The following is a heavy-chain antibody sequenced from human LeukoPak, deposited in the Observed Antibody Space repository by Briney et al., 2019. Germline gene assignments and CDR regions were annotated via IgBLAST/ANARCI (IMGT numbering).Heavy chain of an antibody. CDR2: ISYDGSNK. D-gene: IGHD3-10*01. CDR3: ARERFGESGTFDY. J-gene: IGHJ4*02. CDR1: GFTFSSYA. V-gene: IGHV3-30-3*01. Sequence: PGGSLRLSCAASGFTFSSYAMHWVRQAPGKGLEWVAVISYDGSNKYYADSVKGRFTISRDNSKNTLYLQMNSLRAEDTAVYYCARERFGESGTFDYWGQGTLVTVSS.